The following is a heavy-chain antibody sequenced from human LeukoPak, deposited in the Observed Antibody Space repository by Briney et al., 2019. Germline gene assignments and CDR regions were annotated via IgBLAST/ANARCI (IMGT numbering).Heavy chain of an antibody. V-gene: IGHV4-34*01. CDR3: ARETIVVVPAAMFRYYYYGMDV. D-gene: IGHD2-2*01. CDR1: GGSFSGYY. CDR2: INHSGST. J-gene: IGHJ6*02. Sequence: SETLSLTCAVYGGSFSGYYWSWIRQPPGKGLEWIGEINHSGSTNYNPSLKSRVTISVDTSKNQFSLKLSSVTAADTAVYYCARETIVVVPAAMFRYYYYGMDVWGQGTTVTVSS.